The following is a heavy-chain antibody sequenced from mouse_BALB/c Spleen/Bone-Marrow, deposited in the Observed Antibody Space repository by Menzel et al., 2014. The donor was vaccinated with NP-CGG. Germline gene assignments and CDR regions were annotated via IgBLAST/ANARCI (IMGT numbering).Heavy chain of an antibody. CDR3: ARGLDY. J-gene: IGHJ2*01. CDR2: INTNGGNT. Sequence: EVKVEESGGGLVQPGGSLKLSCAASGFTFSSYGMSWVRQTPDKRLELVATINTNGGNTYYPDSVKGRFTISRDNAKNTLYLQTSSLKSEDTAMYYCARGLDYWGQGTTLTVSS. CDR1: GFTFSSYG. V-gene: IGHV5-6-3*01.